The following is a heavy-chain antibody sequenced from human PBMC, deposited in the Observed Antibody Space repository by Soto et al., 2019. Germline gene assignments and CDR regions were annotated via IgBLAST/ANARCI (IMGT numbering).Heavy chain of an antibody. Sequence: QVQLVQSGAEVKKPGASVKVSCKASGYTFTSYDISWVRQAPGQGLEWMGWISAYNGNTNYAQKLQGRVTMTTDTSTSTAYMELRSLRSDDTAVYYCARGDTAMVTGDYYYYGMDVWGQGTTVTVSS. CDR3: ARGDTAMVTGDYYYYGMDV. V-gene: IGHV1-18*04. CDR1: GYTFTSYD. J-gene: IGHJ6*02. D-gene: IGHD5-18*01. CDR2: ISAYNGNT.